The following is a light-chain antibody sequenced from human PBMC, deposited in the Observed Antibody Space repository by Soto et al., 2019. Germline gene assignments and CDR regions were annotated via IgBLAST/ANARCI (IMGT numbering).Light chain of an antibody. CDR1: SGHSTYA. V-gene: IGLV4-69*01. CDR3: QTWGTGFQV. J-gene: IGLJ3*02. Sequence: QLVLTQSPSASASLGASVKLTCTLSSGHSTYAIAWHQHQAEKGPRYLMNLKSDGTYTKGDGIPDRFSGSSSGAERYLTISSLQSEDEADYYCQTWGTGFQVFRGGTKLTVL. CDR2: LKSDGTY.